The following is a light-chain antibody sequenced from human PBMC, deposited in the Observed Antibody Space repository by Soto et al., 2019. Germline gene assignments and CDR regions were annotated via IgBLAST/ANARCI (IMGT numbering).Light chain of an antibody. J-gene: IGKJ3*01. CDR1: QSVSSSY. V-gene: IGKV3-20*01. Sequence: EIVLTQSPGTLSLSPGERATLSCRASQSVSSSYLAWYQQKPGQAPRLLIYGASSRATGIPDRFSGSGSGTGFTFTISRLEPEDFAVYYCQQDGSSPVTFGPGTKVDIK. CDR3: QQDGSSPVT. CDR2: GAS.